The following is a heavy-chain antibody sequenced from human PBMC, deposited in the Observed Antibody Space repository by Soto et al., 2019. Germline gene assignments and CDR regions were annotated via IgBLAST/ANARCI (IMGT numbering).Heavy chain of an antibody. CDR1: GYKFTTYW. V-gene: IGHV5-51*01. D-gene: IGHD4-17*01. Sequence: VESLTISCEVSGYKFTTYWIVWVLQMPGKGLEWMAITYPDDSDSRYSPSFQGQVTISADKSISTAYLQWSSLKASDTAIYYCVATYGDLRWGMDVWGQGTTVTVSS. J-gene: IGHJ6*01. CDR3: VATYGDLRWGMDV. CDR2: TYPDDSDS.